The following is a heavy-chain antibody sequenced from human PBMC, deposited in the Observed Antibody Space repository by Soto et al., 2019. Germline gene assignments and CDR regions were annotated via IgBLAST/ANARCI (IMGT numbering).Heavy chain of an antibody. Sequence: QVELVESGGGVVQPGGSLRLSCAASGFTFSDDAMHWVRQAPGKGLEWVAVISYDGSSKEYADSVKGRFTISRDNSKNTLYLQMNSLRPEDTAVYYCARDPYYDILAVTTAYFDYWGQGTLVTVSS. V-gene: IGHV3-30-3*01. CDR2: ISYDGSSK. CDR3: ARDPYYDILAVTTAYFDY. D-gene: IGHD3-9*01. J-gene: IGHJ4*02. CDR1: GFTFSDDA.